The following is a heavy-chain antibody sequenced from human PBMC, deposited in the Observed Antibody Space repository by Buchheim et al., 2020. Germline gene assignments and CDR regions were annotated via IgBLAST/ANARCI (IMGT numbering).Heavy chain of an antibody. Sequence: QVQMVESGGGVVQPGRSLRLSCSASGFMFSLYAFHWVRQAPGKGLEWVAVISNTGNIQYYADSVKGRFTISRDNSKNTLSLQMSSLRVEDTAVYYCASHRGWCHGGSCYDFGFWGQGT. V-gene: IGHV3-30-3*01. J-gene: IGHJ4*02. CDR2: ISNTGNIQ. CDR1: GFMFSLYA. CDR3: ASHRGWCHGGSCYDFGF. D-gene: IGHD2-15*01.